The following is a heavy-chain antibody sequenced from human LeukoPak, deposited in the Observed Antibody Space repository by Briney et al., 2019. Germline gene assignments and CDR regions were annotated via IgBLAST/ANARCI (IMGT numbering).Heavy chain of an antibody. CDR2: ISWNSGSI. Sequence: SLRLSCAASGFPFDDYAMHWVRQAPGKGLEWVSGISWNSGSIGYADSVKGRFTISRDNAKNSLYLQMNSLRAEDTALYYCAKVSYYYDSSGYRAEYFQHWGQGTLVTVSS. D-gene: IGHD3-22*01. CDR3: AKVSYYYDSSGYRAEYFQH. J-gene: IGHJ1*01. CDR1: GFPFDDYA. V-gene: IGHV3-9*01.